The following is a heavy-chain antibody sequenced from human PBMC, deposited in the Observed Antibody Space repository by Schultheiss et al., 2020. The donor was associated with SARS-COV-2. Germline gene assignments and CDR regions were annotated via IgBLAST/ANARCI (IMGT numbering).Heavy chain of an antibody. CDR2: ISSSSSYI. D-gene: IGHD3-10*01. CDR3: ARGGTMVRGLIRRFDY. V-gene: IGHV3-21*01. CDR1: GFTFSSYS. Sequence: GGSLRLSCAASGFTFSSYSMNWVRQAPGKGLEWVSSISSSSSYIYYADSVKGRFTISRDNAKNSLYLQMNSLRAEDTAVYYCARGGTMVRGLIRRFDYWGQGTLVTVSS. J-gene: IGHJ4*02.